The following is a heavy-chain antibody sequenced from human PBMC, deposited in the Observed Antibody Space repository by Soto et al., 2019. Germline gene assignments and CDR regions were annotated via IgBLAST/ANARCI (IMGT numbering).Heavy chain of an antibody. V-gene: IGHV1-46*02. Sequence: GASVKVSCKPSGYTFDTYYLHWVRQAPGQALEWMGVIHPSGGGTTYAQKFLGRVTVTRDTSTSTVFMELSSLRSEDTAVYYCARPTRYYYDSSGQSAWFDPWGQGTLVTVSS. CDR2: IHPSGGGT. CDR1: GYTFDTYY. CDR3: ARPTRYYYDSSGQSAWFDP. D-gene: IGHD3-22*01. J-gene: IGHJ5*02.